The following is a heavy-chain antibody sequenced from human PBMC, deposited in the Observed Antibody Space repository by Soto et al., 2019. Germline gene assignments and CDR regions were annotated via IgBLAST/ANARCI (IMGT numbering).Heavy chain of an antibody. CDR2: ISYSGST. V-gene: IGHV4-59*01. Sequence: QVQLRESGPGLVKPSETLSLTCIVSGGSISSYFWTWIRQTPGKGLEWIGHISYSGSTSYSPSLKSRLTISLDTSKNQFSLRLSSVTAADTAVYYCARGDHDRYTTLVHDAFDIWGQGTMVTVSS. CDR1: GGSISSYF. CDR3: ARGDHDRYTTLVHDAFDI. D-gene: IGHD1-26*01. J-gene: IGHJ3*02.